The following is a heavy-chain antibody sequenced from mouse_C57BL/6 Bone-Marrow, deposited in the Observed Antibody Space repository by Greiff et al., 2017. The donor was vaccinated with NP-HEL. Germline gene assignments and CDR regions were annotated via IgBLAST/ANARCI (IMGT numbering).Heavy chain of an antibody. CDR2: IHPNSGST. J-gene: IGHJ2*01. CDR1: GYTFTSYW. CDR3: ARSSCYYTLDY. Sequence: QVQLQQPGAELVKPGASVKLSCKASGYTFTSYWMHWVKQRPGQGLEWIGMIHPNSGSTNYNEKFKSKATLTVDKSSSTAYMQLSSPTSEDSAVYYCARSSCYYTLDYWGQGTTLTVSS. D-gene: IGHD2-12*01. V-gene: IGHV1-64*01.